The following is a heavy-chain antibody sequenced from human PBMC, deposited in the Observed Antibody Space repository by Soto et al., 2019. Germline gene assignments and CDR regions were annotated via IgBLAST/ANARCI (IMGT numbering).Heavy chain of an antibody. D-gene: IGHD2-2*02. J-gene: IGHJ6*03. CDR2: IYYSGST. Sequence: GSLRLSCAASGFTFGFYAMTWVRQAPGKGLEWIGYIYYSGSTNYNPSLKSRVTISVDTSKNQFSLKLSSVTAADTAVYYCARLTSRQIPNNYYWYIHVWGKGSTVTVSS. CDR3: ARLTSRQIPNNYYWYIHV. CDR1: GFTFGFYA. V-gene: IGHV4-59*08.